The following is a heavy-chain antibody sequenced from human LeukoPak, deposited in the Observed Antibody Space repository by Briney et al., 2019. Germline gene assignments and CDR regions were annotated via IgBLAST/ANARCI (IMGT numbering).Heavy chain of an antibody. D-gene: IGHD5-24*01. CDR1: GFTFSSYT. V-gene: IGHV3-53*01. CDR3: ARETMATTY. CDR2: IYSGGST. Sequence: PGGSLRLSCAASGFTFSSYTMNWVRQPPGKGLEWVSVIYSGGSTYYADSVKGRFTISRDNSKNTLYLQMNSLRAEDTAVYYCARETMATTYWGQGTLVTVSS. J-gene: IGHJ4*02.